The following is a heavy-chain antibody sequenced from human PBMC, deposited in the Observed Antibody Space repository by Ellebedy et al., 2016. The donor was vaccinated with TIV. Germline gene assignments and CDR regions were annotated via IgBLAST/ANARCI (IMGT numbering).Heavy chain of an antibody. CDR3: ARHPKKAAGTGELAY. V-gene: IGHV5-10-1*01. J-gene: IGHJ4*02. CDR2: IDPSDSYT. CDR1: GYSFTSYW. Sequence: GESLKISXKGSGYSFTSYWISWVRQMPGKGLEWMGRIDPSDSYTNYSPSFQGHVTISADKSISTAYLQWSSLKASDTAMYYCARHPKKAAGTGELAYWGQGTLVTVSS. D-gene: IGHD6-13*01.